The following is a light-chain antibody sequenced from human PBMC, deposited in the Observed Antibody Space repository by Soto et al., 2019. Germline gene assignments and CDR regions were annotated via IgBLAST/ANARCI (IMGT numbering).Light chain of an antibody. CDR3: QQYYSYPSDT. CDR1: QGISSY. J-gene: IGKJ2*01. V-gene: IGKV1-8*01. CDR2: AAS. Sequence: AIRMTPSPSSLSASPGDRVTITCRASQGISSYLAWYQQKPGKAPKLLIYAASTLQSGVPSRFSGSGSGTDFTLTISCLQSEDCATYYCQQYYSYPSDTFGQGTKLELK.